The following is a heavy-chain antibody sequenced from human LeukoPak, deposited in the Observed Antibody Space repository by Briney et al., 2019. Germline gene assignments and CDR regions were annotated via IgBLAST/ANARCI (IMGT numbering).Heavy chain of an antibody. D-gene: IGHD3-22*01. Sequence: GGSLRLSCAASGLTVSSNCMSWVRQAPGKGLEWVSSISSSSGYIYYADSVKGRFTISRDNAKNSLYLQMNSLRAEDTAVYYCARGPYYYDSSIIDYWGQGTLVTVSS. CDR1: GLTVSSNC. CDR2: ISSSSGYI. CDR3: ARGPYYYDSSIIDY. J-gene: IGHJ4*02. V-gene: IGHV3-21*01.